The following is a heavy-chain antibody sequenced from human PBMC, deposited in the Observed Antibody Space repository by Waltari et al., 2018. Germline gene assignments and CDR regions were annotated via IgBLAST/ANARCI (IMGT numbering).Heavy chain of an antibody. CDR3: ARRYSSSWYGRWFDP. V-gene: IGHV5-51*01. D-gene: IGHD6-13*01. J-gene: IGHJ5*02. Sequence: YSFTSYWIGWVRQMPGKGLEWMGIIYPGDSDTRYSPSFQGQVTISADKSISTAYLQWSSLKASDTAMYYCARRYSSSWYGRWFDPWGQGTLVTVSS. CDR1: YSFTSYW. CDR2: IYPGDSDT.